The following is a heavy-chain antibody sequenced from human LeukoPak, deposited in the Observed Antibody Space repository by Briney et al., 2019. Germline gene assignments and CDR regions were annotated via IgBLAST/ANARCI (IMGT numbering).Heavy chain of an antibody. CDR1: GFTFSSYG. CDR3: ANLNWNPRYYFDY. D-gene: IGHD1-1*01. Sequence: PGGSLRLSCAASGFTFSSYGMHWVRQAPGKGLEWVAVISYDGSNKYYADSVKGRFTISRDNSKNTLYLQMNSLRAEDTAVYYCANLNWNPRYYFDYWGLGTLVTVSS. J-gene: IGHJ4*02. CDR2: ISYDGSNK. V-gene: IGHV3-30*18.